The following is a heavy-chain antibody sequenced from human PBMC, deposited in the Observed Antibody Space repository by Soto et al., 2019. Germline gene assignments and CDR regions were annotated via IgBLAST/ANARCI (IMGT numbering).Heavy chain of an antibody. CDR1: GYSFAGYW. D-gene: IGHD3-22*01. V-gene: IGHV5-10-1*01. CDR3: ARQIYDSDTGPNFQYYFDS. Sequence: GESLKISCKGSGYSFAGYWITWVRQKPGKGLERMGRIDPSDSQTYYSPSFRGHVTISVTKSITTVFLQWSSLRASDTAMYYCARQIYDSDTGPNFQYYFDSWGQGTPVTVSS. J-gene: IGHJ4*02. CDR2: IDPSDSQT.